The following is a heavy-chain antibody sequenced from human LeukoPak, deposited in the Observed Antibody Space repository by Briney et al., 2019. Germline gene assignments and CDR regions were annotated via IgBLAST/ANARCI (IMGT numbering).Heavy chain of an antibody. J-gene: IGHJ4*02. CDR2: INPNSDYT. D-gene: IGHD2-21*01. V-gene: IGHV1-2*02. CDR1: GYTFTDYY. Sequence: GASVKVSCKASGYTFTDYYIHWVRQAPGQGLEWMGWINPNSDYTFYAQKFQGSVTLTRDTSISTVYMELTTLTSDDTALYYCAVAPGDYWGQGTLVSVSA. CDR3: AVAPGDY.